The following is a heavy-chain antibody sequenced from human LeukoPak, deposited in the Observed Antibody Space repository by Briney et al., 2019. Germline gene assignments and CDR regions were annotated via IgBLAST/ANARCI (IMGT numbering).Heavy chain of an antibody. D-gene: IGHD4-17*01. CDR2: INHSGST. J-gene: IGHJ5*02. CDR3: ASGDYGDYGGWFDP. Sequence: PETLSLTCAVYGGSFSGYYWSWIRQPPGKGLEWIGEINHSGSTNYNPSLKSRVTISVDTSKNQFSLKLSSVTAADTAVYYCASGDYGDYGGWFDPWGQGTLVTVSS. V-gene: IGHV4-34*01. CDR1: GGSFSGYY.